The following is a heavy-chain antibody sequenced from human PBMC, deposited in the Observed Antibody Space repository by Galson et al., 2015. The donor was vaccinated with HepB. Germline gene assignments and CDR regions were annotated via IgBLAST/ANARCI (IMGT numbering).Heavy chain of an antibody. Sequence: QSGAEVKKPGESLKISCKGSGYSFTSYWIGWVRQMPGKGLEWMGIIYPGDSDTRYSPSFQGQVTISADKSISTAYLQWSSLKASDTAMYYCARLPRMVRGVMAYRNPLDYYYYYMDVWGKGTTVTVSS. J-gene: IGHJ6*03. CDR1: GYSFTSYW. CDR3: ARLPRMVRGVMAYRNPLDYYYYYMDV. D-gene: IGHD3-10*01. CDR2: IYPGDSDT. V-gene: IGHV5-51*01.